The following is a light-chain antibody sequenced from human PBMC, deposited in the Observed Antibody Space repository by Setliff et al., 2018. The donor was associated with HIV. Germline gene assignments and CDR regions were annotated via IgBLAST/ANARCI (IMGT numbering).Light chain of an antibody. CDR1: SSNIGAGYD. V-gene: IGLV1-40*01. Sequence: QSALTQPPSVSGAPGQRVTISCTGSSSNIGAGYDVHWYQQPPGTAPKLLISANSNRPSGVPDRFSGYKSGTSASLAITGLQAEDEADYYCQSYDASLSGFVFGTGTKVTVL. J-gene: IGLJ1*01. CDR3: QSYDASLSGFV. CDR2: ANS.